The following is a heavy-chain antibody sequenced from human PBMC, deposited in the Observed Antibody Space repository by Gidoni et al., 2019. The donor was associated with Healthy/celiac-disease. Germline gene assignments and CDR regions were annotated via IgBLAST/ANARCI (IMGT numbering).Heavy chain of an antibody. CDR1: GGPISSGGYY. CDR3: ASGRGYSPNYYYYGMDV. J-gene: IGHJ6*02. V-gene: IGHV4-31*03. Sequence: QVQLQESGPGLVKPSQTLSLTCTVSGGPISSGGYYWSWIRQHPGKGLEWIGYIYYSGSTYYNPSLKSRVTISVDTSKNQFSLKLSSVTAADTAVYYCASGRGYSPNYYYYGMDVWGQGTTVTVSS. D-gene: IGHD5-18*01. CDR2: IYYSGST.